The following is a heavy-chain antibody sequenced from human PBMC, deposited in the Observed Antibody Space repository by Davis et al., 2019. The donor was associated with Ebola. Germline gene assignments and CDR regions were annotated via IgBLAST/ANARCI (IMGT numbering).Heavy chain of an antibody. CDR3: AVEMATTFDY. Sequence: MPGGSLRLSCTVPGGSISSYYWSWIRQLPGKGLEWIGYIYYSGSTNYNPSLKSRVTISVDTSKNQFSLKLSSVTAADTAVYYCAVEMATTFDYWGQGTLVTVSS. V-gene: IGHV4-59*08. CDR2: IYYSGST. J-gene: IGHJ4*02. CDR1: GGSISSYY. D-gene: IGHD5-24*01.